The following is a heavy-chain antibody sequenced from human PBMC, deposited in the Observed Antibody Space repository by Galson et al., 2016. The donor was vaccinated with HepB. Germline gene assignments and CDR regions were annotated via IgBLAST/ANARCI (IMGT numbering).Heavy chain of an antibody. Sequence: SVKVSCKASGGTFSSYAISWVRQAPGQGLEWMGGIIPIFGTANYAQKFQGRVTITADESTTTAYMELSSLRSDDTAVYYCARVSRYCPDGCCFADIWGQGTMVTVSS. J-gene: IGHJ3*02. CDR3: ARVSRYCPDGCCFADI. V-gene: IGHV1-69*13. CDR2: IIPIFGTA. CDR1: GGTFSSYA. D-gene: IGHD2-15*01.